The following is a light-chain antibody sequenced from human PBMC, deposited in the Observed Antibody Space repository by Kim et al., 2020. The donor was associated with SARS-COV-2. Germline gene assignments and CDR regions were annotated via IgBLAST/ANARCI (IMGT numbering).Light chain of an antibody. CDR1: SLRSYY. V-gene: IGLV3-19*01. Sequence: SSELTQDPAVSVALGQPVRLTCQGDSLRSYYASWYQQKPGQAPVLVIYGKNNRPSGIPDRFSGSSSGNTASLTITGAQAEDEADYYCNSRDSSGNPSFGGGTQLTVL. J-gene: IGLJ2*01. CDR3: NSRDSSGNPS. CDR2: GKN.